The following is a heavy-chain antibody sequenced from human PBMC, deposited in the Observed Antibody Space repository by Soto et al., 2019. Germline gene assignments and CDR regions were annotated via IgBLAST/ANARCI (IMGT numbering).Heavy chain of an antibody. V-gene: IGHV3-7*03. J-gene: IGHJ3*02. CDR3: PILEPQLADDAFDI. Sequence: GGSLRLSCGASGFTFSSYWMSWVRQAPGKGLEWVANVKQDGSEKLYVDSVKGRFTISRDNAKNSLYLQMNSLRAEDTAVYYRPILEPQLADDAFDIWGQGTMVTVSS. D-gene: IGHD6-13*01. CDR1: GFTFSSYW. CDR2: VKQDGSEK.